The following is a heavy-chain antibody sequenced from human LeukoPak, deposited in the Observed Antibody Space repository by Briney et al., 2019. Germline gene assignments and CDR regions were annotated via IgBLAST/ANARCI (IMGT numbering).Heavy chain of an antibody. D-gene: IGHD6-19*01. Sequence: GGSLRLSCAASGFTVSSNYMNWVRQAPGKGLEWVSVIYSGGTTYYAESVKGRFTISRDNSKNTLYLQMNSLRAEDTAVYYCARTQWLDEYYFDYWGQGTLVTVSS. CDR1: GFTVSSNY. V-gene: IGHV3-53*01. CDR2: IYSGGTT. CDR3: ARTQWLDEYYFDY. J-gene: IGHJ4*02.